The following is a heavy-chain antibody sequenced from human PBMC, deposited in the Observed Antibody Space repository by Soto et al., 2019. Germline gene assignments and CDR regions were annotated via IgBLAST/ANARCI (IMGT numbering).Heavy chain of an antibody. V-gene: IGHV1-3*04. J-gene: IGHJ6*02. CDR1: GYTFSSHA. CDR3: ARDEDV. Sequence: QVQLVQSGTEVKKPGASVKVSCKASGYTFSSHAMHWVRQAPGQRLEWIEWPNTAYGNTRYSEKFQGRLTITRDTSASTAYMELTSLTSVDSAVYYCARDEDVWGQGTTVTVSS. CDR2: PNTAYGNT.